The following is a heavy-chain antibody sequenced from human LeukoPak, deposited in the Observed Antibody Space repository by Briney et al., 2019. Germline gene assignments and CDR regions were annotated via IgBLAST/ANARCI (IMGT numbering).Heavy chain of an antibody. D-gene: IGHD3-22*01. CDR3: ARDHSSGYYGY. V-gene: IGHV3-7*01. CDR1: GFTFSSYW. Sequence: GGSLRLSCAASGFTFSSYWMSRVRQAPGKGLEWVANIKQDGSEKYYVDSVKGRFTISRDNAKNSLYLQMNSLRAEDTAVYYCARDHSSGYYGYWGQGTLVTVSS. CDR2: IKQDGSEK. J-gene: IGHJ4*02.